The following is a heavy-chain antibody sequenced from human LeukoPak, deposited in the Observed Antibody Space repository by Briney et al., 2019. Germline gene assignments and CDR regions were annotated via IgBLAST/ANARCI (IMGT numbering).Heavy chain of an antibody. D-gene: IGHD3-10*01. J-gene: IGHJ4*02. Sequence: PGGSLRLSCAASGFTFSSYAMTWVRQAPGKGLEWVSGITGSGGTTNYADSVKGRFTISGDNSKDTLYLQMSSLRADDTAVYYCARCRGSGTYFKNPLGYWGQGTPVTVSS. V-gene: IGHV3-23*01. CDR1: GFTFSSYA. CDR3: ARCRGSGTYFKNPLGY. CDR2: ITGSGGTT.